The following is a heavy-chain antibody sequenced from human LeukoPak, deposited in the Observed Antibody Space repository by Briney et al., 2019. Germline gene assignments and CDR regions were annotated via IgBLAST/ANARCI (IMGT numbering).Heavy chain of an antibody. J-gene: IGHJ2*01. CDR2: ISWDSGTT. Sequence: GGSLRLSCAASGFTFDDYNMHWVRQTPEKGLELVSLISWDSGTTYYGDSMKGRFTVSRDNSKKSLYLQMNSLRTEDTALYYCAKDGCGGNCYASSDWYFDLWGRGTLVTVSS. CDR3: AKDGCGGNCYASSDWYFDL. V-gene: IGHV3-43*01. CDR1: GFTFDDYN. D-gene: IGHD2-21*02.